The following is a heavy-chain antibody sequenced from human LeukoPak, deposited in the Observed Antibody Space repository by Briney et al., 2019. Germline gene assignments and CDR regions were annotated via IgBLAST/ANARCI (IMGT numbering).Heavy chain of an antibody. D-gene: IGHD6-13*01. Sequence: SETLSLTCTVSGDSISSSNYYWGWIRQPPGKGLEWIGTIYYSGSTNYNPSLKSRVTISVDTSKNQFSLKLSSVTAADTAVYYCARRDSNSWYYFDYWGQGTLVTVSS. CDR2: IYYSGST. CDR1: GDSISSSNYY. J-gene: IGHJ4*02. V-gene: IGHV4-39*07. CDR3: ARRDSNSWYYFDY.